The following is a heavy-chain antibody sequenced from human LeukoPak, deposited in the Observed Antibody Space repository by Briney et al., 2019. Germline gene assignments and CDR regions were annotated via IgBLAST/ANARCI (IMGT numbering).Heavy chain of an antibody. CDR3: TRDPTDSGWSFAPFDY. D-gene: IGHD6-19*01. CDR2: IKTKADGGTT. J-gene: IGHJ4*02. Sequence: GGSLRLSCEASGFTFNNAWMSWVRQAPGKGLEWVGRIKTKADGGTTVYAAPVKGRFTISRDDSKSIAYLQMNSLKTEDTAVYYCTRDPTDSGWSFAPFDYWGQGTLVTVSS. V-gene: IGHV3-15*01. CDR1: GFTFNNAW.